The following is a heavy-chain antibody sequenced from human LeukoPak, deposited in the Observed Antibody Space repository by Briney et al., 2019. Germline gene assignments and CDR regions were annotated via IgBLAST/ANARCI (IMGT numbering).Heavy chain of an antibody. D-gene: IGHD2-2*01. CDR2: IYYSGST. Sequence: SETLSLTCTVSGGSISSYYWSWIRQPPGKGLEWIGYIYYSGSTNYNPSLKGRVTISVDTSKNQFSLKLSSVTAADTAVYYCARVVRTYVTGFFDIWGQGTMVTVSS. V-gene: IGHV4-59*01. J-gene: IGHJ3*02. CDR1: GGSISSYY. CDR3: ARVVRTYVTGFFDI.